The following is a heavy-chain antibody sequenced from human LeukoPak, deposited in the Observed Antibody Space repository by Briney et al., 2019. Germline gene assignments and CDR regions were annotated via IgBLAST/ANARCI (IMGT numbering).Heavy chain of an antibody. Sequence: GGSLRLSCAASGFTFSRYGMSWVRQAPGKGLEWVSSITSGSSYIYYADSVKGRFTISRDNAKNSLFLQMNSLRAEDTAVYYCARDPYSGSYGNYYYYFMDVWGKGTTVTISS. CDR3: ARDPYSGSYGNYYYYFMDV. CDR1: GFTFSRYG. V-gene: IGHV3-21*01. D-gene: IGHD1-26*01. CDR2: ITSGSSYI. J-gene: IGHJ6*03.